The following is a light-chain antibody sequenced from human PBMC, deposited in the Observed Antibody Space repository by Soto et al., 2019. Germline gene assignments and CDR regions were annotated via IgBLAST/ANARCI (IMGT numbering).Light chain of an antibody. V-gene: IGLV2-14*01. CDR1: SSDVGGYNY. CDR2: EVS. CDR3: SSYTSSRTLV. Sequence: QSALTQPASVSGSPGQSITISCTGTSSDVGGYNYVSWYQQHPGKAPKLMIYEVSNRPSGVSNRFSGSKSCNTASLTISGLQADDEADYYCSSYTSSRTLVFGGGTKLTVL. J-gene: IGLJ2*01.